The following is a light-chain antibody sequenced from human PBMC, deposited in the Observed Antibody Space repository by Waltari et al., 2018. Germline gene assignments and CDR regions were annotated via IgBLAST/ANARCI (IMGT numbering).Light chain of an antibody. CDR2: GAS. J-gene: IGKJ4*01. V-gene: IGKV3-20*01. CDR3: QQYDGIVLT. CDR1: QSVSNNY. Sequence: EIVLTQSPGTLSLSPGERATLSCRASQSVSNNYLNWYQHKPGQAPRLLIHGASSRATGIADRFSGSGSGTDFTLTISRLEPEDFAVYYCQQYDGIVLTFGGGTRVEI.